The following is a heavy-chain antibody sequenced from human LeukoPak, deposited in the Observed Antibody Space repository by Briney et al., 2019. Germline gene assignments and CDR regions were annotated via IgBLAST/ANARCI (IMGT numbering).Heavy chain of an antibody. CDR1: GFPFDDYG. Sequence: GGSLRLSCAASGFPFDDYGMSWVRLAPGKGLEWVSGVSWNGAYTEYADSVRGRFTISRDNAKNSLYLQMNSLRVDDTALYYCARRKGPYGSETYYDSWGQGTLVSVSS. V-gene: IGHV3-20*04. D-gene: IGHD3-10*01. J-gene: IGHJ4*02. CDR2: VSWNGAYT. CDR3: ARRKGPYGSETYYDS.